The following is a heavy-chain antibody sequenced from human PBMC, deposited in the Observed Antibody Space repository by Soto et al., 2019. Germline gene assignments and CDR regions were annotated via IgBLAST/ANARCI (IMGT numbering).Heavy chain of an antibody. Sequence: GGSLRLSCAASGFTFSGSAMHWVRQASGKGLEWVGRIRSKANSYATAYAASVKGRFTISRDDSKNTAYLQMNSLKTEDTAVYYCTRHRRGRLRFLEGEDAFDIWGQGTRVTVS. CDR3: TRHRRGRLRFLEGEDAFDI. D-gene: IGHD3-3*01. V-gene: IGHV3-73*01. CDR1: GFTFSGSA. CDR2: IRSKANSYAT. J-gene: IGHJ3*02.